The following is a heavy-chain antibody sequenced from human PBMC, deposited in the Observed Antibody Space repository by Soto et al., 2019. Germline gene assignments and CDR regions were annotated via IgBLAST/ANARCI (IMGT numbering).Heavy chain of an antibody. V-gene: IGHV3-9*01. D-gene: IGHD3-3*01. CDR2: ISWNSGNI. CDR1: GFTFDDFA. Sequence: EVHLVESGGGLVQPGRSLRLSCAASGFTFDDFAMHWVRQVPGKGLEWVSSISWNSGNIVYADSVKGRFTISRDSAKNSLYLQMNSLRTEDTALYYCAKGAVTSIFGYFDYWGQGTLDTVSS. CDR3: AKGAVTSIFGYFDY. J-gene: IGHJ4*02.